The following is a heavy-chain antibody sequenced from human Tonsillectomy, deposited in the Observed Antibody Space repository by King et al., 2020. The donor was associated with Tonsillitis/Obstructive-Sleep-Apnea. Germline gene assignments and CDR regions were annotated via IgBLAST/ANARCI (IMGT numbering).Heavy chain of an antibody. J-gene: IGHJ4*02. V-gene: IGHV4-59*01. D-gene: IGHD3-10*01. Sequence: LQLQESGPGLVEPSETLSLTCTVSGGSISSYYWSWIRQPPGKGLEWIGYIYYSGSTNYNPSLKSRVTISVDTSKNQFSLKLSSVTAADTAVYYCARGAYGSGTYYPHWGQGTLVTVSP. CDR2: IYYSGST. CDR3: ARGAYGSGTYYPH. CDR1: GGSISSYY.